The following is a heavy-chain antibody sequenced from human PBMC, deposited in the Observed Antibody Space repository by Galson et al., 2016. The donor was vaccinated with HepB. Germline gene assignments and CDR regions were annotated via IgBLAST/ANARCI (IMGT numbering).Heavy chain of an antibody. CDR2: LDRYSSST. J-gene: IGHJ4*02. V-gene: IGHV3-74*01. CDR3: ASRGSSLYIG. CDR1: GFSFSSSW. Sequence: SLRLSCAASGFSFSSSWMHWVRQAPGKGLVSVSRLDRYSSSTGYADSVKGRFTISRDNAKNTLFLHMNSLRAEDTAVYYCASRGSSLYIGWGQGTLVTVSS. D-gene: IGHD6-13*01.